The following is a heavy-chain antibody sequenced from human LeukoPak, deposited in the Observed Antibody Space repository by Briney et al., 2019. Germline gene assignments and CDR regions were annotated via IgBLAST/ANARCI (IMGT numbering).Heavy chain of an antibody. V-gene: IGHV3-30*18. CDR2: ISYDGSNK. D-gene: IGHD6-19*01. CDR1: GFTFSSYG. Sequence: GGSLRLSCAASGFTFSSYGMHWLRQAPGKGLEWVAVISYDGSNKYYADSVKGRFTISRDNSKNTLYLQMNSLRAEDTAVYYCAKDERLVLYFDLWGRGTLVTVSS. CDR3: AKDERLVLYFDL. J-gene: IGHJ2*01.